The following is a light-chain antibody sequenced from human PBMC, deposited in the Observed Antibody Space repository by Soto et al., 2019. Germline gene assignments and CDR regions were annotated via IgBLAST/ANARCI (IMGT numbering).Light chain of an antibody. CDR3: SSYTSSTTLV. J-gene: IGLJ1*01. V-gene: IGLV2-14*03. CDR2: DVY. CDR1: RGDIGGYNY. Sequence: QAARTQPASVSASPGQSIPITCNGTRGDIGGYNYVSWYQQHPGKAPKLMIYDVYHRPSGVSNRFSASKSGNTASLTISGLQAEDEADYYCSSYTSSTTLVFGTGTKVTVL.